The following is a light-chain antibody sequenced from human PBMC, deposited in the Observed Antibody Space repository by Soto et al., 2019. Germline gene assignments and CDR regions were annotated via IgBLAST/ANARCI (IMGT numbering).Light chain of an antibody. Sequence: DIQMTQSPSSLSASVGDRVTITCRASQSISSYLHWYQQKPGKAPKVLIYAASGLQSGVPSRFSGSRSGTDFTLTISSLQPEDFAIYYCQESYSTPRTFGQGTKVEIK. CDR3: QESYSTPRT. V-gene: IGKV1-39*01. CDR2: AAS. J-gene: IGKJ1*01. CDR1: QSISSY.